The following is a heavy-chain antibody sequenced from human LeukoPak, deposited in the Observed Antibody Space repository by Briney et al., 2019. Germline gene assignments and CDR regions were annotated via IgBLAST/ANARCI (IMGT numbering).Heavy chain of an antibody. J-gene: IGHJ4*02. CDR3: AKDYGSGSYIFDY. CDR1: GFTFSDHA. Sequence: GGSLRLSCAASGFTFSDHAMSWVRQAPGKGLEWVSAISGSGGSTYYADSVKGRFTISRDNSKNTLYLQMNSLRAEDTAVYYCAKDYGSGSYIFDYWGQGTLVTVSS. V-gene: IGHV3-23*01. CDR2: ISGSGGST. D-gene: IGHD3-10*01.